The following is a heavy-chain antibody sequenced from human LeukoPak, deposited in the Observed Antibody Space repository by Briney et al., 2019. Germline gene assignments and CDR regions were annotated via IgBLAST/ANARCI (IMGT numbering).Heavy chain of an antibody. CDR2: ISGSGGST. J-gene: IGHJ4*02. CDR1: GFTFSSYA. V-gene: IGHV3-23*01. CDR3: AKFGRAVRGLLDY. Sequence: GGSLRLSCAASGFTFSSYALSWVRQAPGKGLEWVSAISGSGGSTYYADSVKGRFTISRDNSKNTLYLQMNSLRAEDTAVYYCAKFGRAVRGLLDYRGQGTLVTVSS. D-gene: IGHD3-10*01.